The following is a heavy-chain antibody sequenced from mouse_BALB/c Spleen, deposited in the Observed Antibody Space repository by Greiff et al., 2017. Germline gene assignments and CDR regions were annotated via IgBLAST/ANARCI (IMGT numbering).Heavy chain of an antibody. D-gene: IGHD2-1*01. CDR3: TYGNYWFAY. V-gene: IGHV1-69*02. Sequence: VQLQQPGAELVRPGASVKLSCKASGYTFTSYWINWVKQRPGQGLEWIGNIYPSDSYTNYNQKFKDKATLTVDKSSSTAYMQLSSPTSEDSAVYYCTYGNYWFAYWGQGTLVTVSA. J-gene: IGHJ3*01. CDR2: IYPSDSYT. CDR1: GYTFTSYW.